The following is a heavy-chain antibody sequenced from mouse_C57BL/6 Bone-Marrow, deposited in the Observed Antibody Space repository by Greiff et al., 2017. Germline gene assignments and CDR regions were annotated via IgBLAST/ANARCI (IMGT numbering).Heavy chain of an antibody. CDR2: IDPANGKT. CDR1: GFNIKDTY. V-gene: IGHV14-3*02. D-gene: IGHD2-14*01. Sequence: EVQLQQSGAELVKPGASVKLSCTASGFNIKDTYMHWVRQRPDQGLEWIGRIDPANGKTQYDPRFQGKATVTSDTSTNTANLQLSSLTSEDTAVYYCALYRYANNYVMDYWGQGTSVTVSS. CDR3: ALYRYANNYVMDY. J-gene: IGHJ4*01.